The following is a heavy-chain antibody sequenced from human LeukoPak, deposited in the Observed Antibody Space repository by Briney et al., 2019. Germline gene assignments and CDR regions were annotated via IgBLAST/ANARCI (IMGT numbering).Heavy chain of an antibody. D-gene: IGHD3-10*01. J-gene: IGHJ6*02. CDR2: IWYDGSNK. CDR3: ARAGDYYGMDV. V-gene: IGHV3-33*08. CDR1: GFTFSSYA. Sequence: GGSLRLSCAASGFTFSSYAMHWVRQAPGKGLEWVAVIWYDGSNKYYADSVKGRFTISRDNSKNTLYLQMNSLRAEDTAVYYCARAGDYYGMDVWGQGTTVTVSS.